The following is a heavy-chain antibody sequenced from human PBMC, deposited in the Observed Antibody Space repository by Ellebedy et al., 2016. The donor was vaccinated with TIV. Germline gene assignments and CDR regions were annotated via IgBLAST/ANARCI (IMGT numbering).Heavy chain of an antibody. D-gene: IGHD3-10*01. CDR3: ARHLLNTAGTYRNDAFDI. Sequence: MPSETLSLTCTVSGASVSDFHWRWIRQPPGKGLEWIAYMYYTGSTSYSPSLTSRVTMFLHTSKNQFSLKLNSVTAADTAVYYCARHLLNTAGTYRNDAFDIWGQGTLVTVSS. J-gene: IGHJ3*02. V-gene: IGHV4-59*08. CDR1: GASVSDFH. CDR2: MYYTGST.